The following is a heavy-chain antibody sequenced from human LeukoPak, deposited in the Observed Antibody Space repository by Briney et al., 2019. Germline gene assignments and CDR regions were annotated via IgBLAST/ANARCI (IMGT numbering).Heavy chain of an antibody. CDR2: IIPIFGTA. J-gene: IGHJ4*02. Sequence: VASVKVSCKASGGTFSSYAISWVRQAPGQGLEWMGGIIPIFGTANYAQKFQGRVTITADESTSTAYMELSSLRSEDTAVYYCARVVEMATTYYFDYWGQGTLVTVSS. CDR3: ARVVEMATTYYFDY. V-gene: IGHV1-69*13. CDR1: GGTFSSYA. D-gene: IGHD5-24*01.